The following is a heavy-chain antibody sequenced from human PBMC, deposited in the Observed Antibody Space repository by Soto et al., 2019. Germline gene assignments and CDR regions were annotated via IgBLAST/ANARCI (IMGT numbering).Heavy chain of an antibody. CDR1: GGSISSYY. D-gene: IGHD3-3*01. CDR2: IYYSGST. CDR3: ARHKANYDFWSGYYPSWFDP. Sequence: SETLSLTCTVSGGSISSYYWSWIRQPPGKGLEWIGYIYYSGSTNYNPSLKSRVTISVDTSKNQFSLKLSSVTAADTAVYYCARHKANYDFWSGYYPSWFDPWGQGTLVTVSS. J-gene: IGHJ5*02. V-gene: IGHV4-59*08.